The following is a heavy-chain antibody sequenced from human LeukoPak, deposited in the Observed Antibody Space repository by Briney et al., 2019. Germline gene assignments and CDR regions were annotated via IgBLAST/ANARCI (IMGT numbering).Heavy chain of an antibody. CDR3: ARLNIVVVPAAMSVYFDY. J-gene: IGHJ4*02. V-gene: IGHV4-34*01. D-gene: IGHD2-2*01. Sequence: SETLSLTCAVYGGSFSGYYWTWIRQPPGKGLEWIGEINHSGSTNYNPSLKSRVTISVDTSKNQFSLKLSSVTAADTAVYYCARLNIVVVPAAMSVYFDYWGQGTLVTVSS. CDR1: GGSFSGYY. CDR2: INHSGST.